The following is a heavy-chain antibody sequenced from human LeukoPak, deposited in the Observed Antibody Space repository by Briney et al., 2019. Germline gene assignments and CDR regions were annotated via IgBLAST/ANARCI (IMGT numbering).Heavy chain of an antibody. CDR1: GFTFSSYS. V-gene: IGHV3-48*01. D-gene: IGHD2-21*01. Sequence: GGSLRLSCAASGFTFSSYSMNWVRQAPGKGLEWVSYISSSSSTIYYADSVKGRFTISRDNSKNTLYLQMNSLRAEDTAVYYCAKSRRIPYYFDYWGQGTLVTVSS. J-gene: IGHJ4*02. CDR3: AKSRRIPYYFDY. CDR2: ISSSSSTI.